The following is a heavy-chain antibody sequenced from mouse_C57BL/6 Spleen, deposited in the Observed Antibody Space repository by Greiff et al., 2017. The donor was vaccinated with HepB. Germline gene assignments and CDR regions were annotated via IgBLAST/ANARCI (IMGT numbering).Heavy chain of an antibody. J-gene: IGHJ3*01. CDR2: IDPGKGDT. V-gene: IGHV14-4*01. CDR3: PPCAY. Sequence: EVQLQQSGAELVRPGASVKLSCTASGFNIKDDYMHWVKQRPEQGLEWIGWIDPGKGDTEYASKLQGRASITADTSSNTAYLQLNNLTSEGTDVYYCPPCAYWGQGTLVTVSA. CDR1: GFNIKDDY.